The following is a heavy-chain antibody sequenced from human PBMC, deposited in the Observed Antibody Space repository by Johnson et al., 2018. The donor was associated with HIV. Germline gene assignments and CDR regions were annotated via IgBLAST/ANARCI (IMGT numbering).Heavy chain of an antibody. J-gene: IGHJ3*02. Sequence: QMLLVESGGDVVQPGRSLRLSCAASGFTFSTYTMHWVRQAPGKGLEWVAVISFDENNKVYADSVKGRFTISRDNSKNTLFLHMNSLRTEDTAIYYCARVGVSGYDLAAFDIWGRGTMVTVSS. V-gene: IGHV3-30-3*01. CDR3: ARVGVSGYDLAAFDI. CDR1: GFTFSTYT. D-gene: IGHD5-12*01. CDR2: ISFDENNK.